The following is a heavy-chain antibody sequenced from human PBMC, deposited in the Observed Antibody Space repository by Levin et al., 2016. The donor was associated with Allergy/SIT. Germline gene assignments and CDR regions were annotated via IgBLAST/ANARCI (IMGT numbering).Heavy chain of an antibody. D-gene: IGHD4-17*01. J-gene: IGHJ3*01. CDR1: GFSLSTSGVG. V-gene: IGHV2-5*02. CDR3: AHTDGDYAGGDSFDL. Sequence: SGPTLVKPTQTLTLTCTFSGFSLSTSGVGVGWIRQPPGKALEWLALIYWDDDKRYSPSLKSRLTITKDTSKNQVVLTMTNMDPMDTATFYCAHTDGDYAGGDSFDLWGQGTMVTVSS. CDR2: IYWDDDK.